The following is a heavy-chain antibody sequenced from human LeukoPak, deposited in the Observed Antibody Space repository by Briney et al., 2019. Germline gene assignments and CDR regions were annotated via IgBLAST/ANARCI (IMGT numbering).Heavy chain of an antibody. V-gene: IGHV1-18*01. Sequence: ASVKVSCKASGYTFTSYGISWVRQAPGQGLEWMGWISAYNGNTNYAQKLQGRVTMTTDTSTSTAYMELRSLRSDDTAVYYCARDNYSSATGGWFDPWGQGTLVTVPS. J-gene: IGHJ5*02. D-gene: IGHD6-19*01. CDR2: ISAYNGNT. CDR1: GYTFTSYG. CDR3: ARDNYSSATGGWFDP.